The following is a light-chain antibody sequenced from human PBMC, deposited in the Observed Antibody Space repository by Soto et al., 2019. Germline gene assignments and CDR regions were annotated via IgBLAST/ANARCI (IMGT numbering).Light chain of an antibody. Sequence: EIVMTQSPFTLSASPGEGVTLSCRASQSVRSHLAWYQQKPGQPPRLLIYGASTRATGIPARFSGSGFGTEFTLTISSLQSEDFAVYYCQQYKNWPLFGQGTRLEIK. V-gene: IGKV3-15*01. CDR1: QSVRSH. J-gene: IGKJ5*01. CDR2: GAS. CDR3: QQYKNWPL.